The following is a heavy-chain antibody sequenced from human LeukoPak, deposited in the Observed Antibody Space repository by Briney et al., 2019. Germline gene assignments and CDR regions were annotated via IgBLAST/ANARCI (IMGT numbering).Heavy chain of an antibody. J-gene: IGHJ4*02. CDR2: FDPEDGET. Sequence: ASVKVSCKVSGYTLTELSMHWVRQAPGKGLEWMGGFDPEDGETIYAQKFQGRVTMTEDTSTDTAYMELSSLRSEDTAVYYCATYQLEFALHPFDYWGQGTLVTVSS. CDR3: ATYQLEFALHPFDY. CDR1: GYTLTELS. V-gene: IGHV1-24*01. D-gene: IGHD3-3*01.